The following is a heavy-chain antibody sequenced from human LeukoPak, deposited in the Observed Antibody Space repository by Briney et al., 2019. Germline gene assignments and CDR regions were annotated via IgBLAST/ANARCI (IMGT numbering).Heavy chain of an antibody. Sequence: SETLSLTCTVSGSSISSSYWSWIRQPPGRGLEWIGYIYYSGSTNYNPSLKSRVTISVDTSKNQFSLKLRSVTAADTALYYCARGAMSFDYWGQGTLVTVSS. CDR2: IYYSGST. J-gene: IGHJ4*02. CDR3: ARGAMSFDY. V-gene: IGHV4-59*01. CDR1: GSSISSSY.